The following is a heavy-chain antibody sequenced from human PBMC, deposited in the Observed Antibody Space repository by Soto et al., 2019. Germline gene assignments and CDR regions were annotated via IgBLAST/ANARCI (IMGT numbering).Heavy chain of an antibody. Sequence: QLHLQGSGPGLVKPSETLSLTCSVPGDSISSVAHSWARIRQPPGKGLEWIGSLYYTGSTYYNPSLKSRVAMAIDTSKGQLSLTLRYTTAADTAVYYCGRHSTNKSCYYGWFDPWGHGTLVTVST. CDR2: LYYTGST. J-gene: IGHJ5*02. V-gene: IGHV4-39*01. CDR3: GRHSTNKSCYYGWFDP. CDR1: GDSISSVAHS. D-gene: IGHD2-15*01.